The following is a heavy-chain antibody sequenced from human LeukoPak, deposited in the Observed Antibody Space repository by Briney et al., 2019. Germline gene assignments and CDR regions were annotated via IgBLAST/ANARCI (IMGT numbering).Heavy chain of an antibody. CDR3: ARYGYNSPYYFDY. V-gene: IGHV4-59*01. D-gene: IGHD5-24*01. CDR2: IYYSGST. CDR1: GGSISSYF. Sequence: SETLSLTCTVSGGSISSYFWTWIRQPPGKGLEWIGYIYYSGSTNYKPSLESRVTISVDTSKNQFSLKLSSVTAADTAVYFCARYGYNSPYYFDYWGQGTLVTVSS. J-gene: IGHJ4*02.